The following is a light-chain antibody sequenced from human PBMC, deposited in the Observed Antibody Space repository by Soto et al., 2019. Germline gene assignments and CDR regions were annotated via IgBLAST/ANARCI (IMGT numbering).Light chain of an antibody. Sequence: DIQMTQSPSTLSASVGDRVTITCRASQSISSWLAWYQQKPGKAPKLLIYKASSLESGVPSRFSGSGSGTEFTLPIRSLQPDDFSTYFRQQYNSYPWAVGQGTKVEIK. J-gene: IGKJ1*01. CDR3: QQYNSYPWA. V-gene: IGKV1-5*03. CDR2: KAS. CDR1: QSISSW.